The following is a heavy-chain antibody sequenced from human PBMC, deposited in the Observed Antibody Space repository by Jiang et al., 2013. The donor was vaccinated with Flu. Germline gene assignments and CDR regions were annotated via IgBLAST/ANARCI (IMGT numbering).Heavy chain of an antibody. CDR2: VYYSGNT. J-gene: IGHJ4*02. Sequence: SGPGLVKPSETLSLTCTVSGGSVNSGSYYWSWVRQPPGKGLEWIGYVYYSGNTNYNPSLKSRATISLDTSKNQFSLQLTSVTAVDTAVYYCARDLRLFHAFQIWGQGTL. CDR3: ARDLRLFHAFQI. CDR1: GGSVNSGSYY. V-gene: IGHV4-61*01. D-gene: IGHD3-22*01.